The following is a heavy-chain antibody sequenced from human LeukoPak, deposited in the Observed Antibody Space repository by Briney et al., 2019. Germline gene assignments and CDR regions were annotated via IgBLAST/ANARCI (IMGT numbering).Heavy chain of an antibody. Sequence: GGSLRLSCAASGFTFSSYAMSWVRQAPGKGLEWVSAISGSGGSTYYADSVKGRFTISRGNSKNTLYLQMNSLRAEDTAVYYCAKFLPTHIVVANYYFDYWGQGTPVTVSS. V-gene: IGHV3-23*01. CDR1: GFTFSSYA. CDR3: AKFLPTHIVVANYYFDY. D-gene: IGHD2-21*01. J-gene: IGHJ4*02. CDR2: ISGSGGST.